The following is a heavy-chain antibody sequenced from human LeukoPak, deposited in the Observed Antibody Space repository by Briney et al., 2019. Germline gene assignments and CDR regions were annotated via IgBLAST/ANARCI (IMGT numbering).Heavy chain of an antibody. Sequence: SGGSLRLSCAASGFTFRSSGMHWVRQAPGKGLEWVAVISYDGSNKYYADSVKGRFTISRDNSKNTLYLQMNSLRAEDTAVYYCARDQWELPLDYWGQGTLVTVSS. V-gene: IGHV3-30*19. CDR1: GFTFRSSG. D-gene: IGHD1-26*01. J-gene: IGHJ4*02. CDR3: ARDQWELPLDY. CDR2: ISYDGSNK.